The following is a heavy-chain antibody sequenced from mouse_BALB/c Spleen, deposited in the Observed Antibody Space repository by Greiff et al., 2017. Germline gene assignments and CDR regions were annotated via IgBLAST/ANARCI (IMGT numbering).Heavy chain of an antibody. CDR1: GYTFTSYV. CDR2: INPYNDGT. Sequence: EVQLVESGPELVKPGASVKMSCKASGYTFTSYVMHWVKQKPGQGLEWIGYINPYNDGTKYNEKFKGKATLTSDKSSSTAYMELSSLTSEDSAVYYCASFYDGYYGMFAYWGQGTLVTVSA. D-gene: IGHD2-3*01. V-gene: IGHV1-14*01. J-gene: IGHJ3*01. CDR3: ASFYDGYYGMFAY.